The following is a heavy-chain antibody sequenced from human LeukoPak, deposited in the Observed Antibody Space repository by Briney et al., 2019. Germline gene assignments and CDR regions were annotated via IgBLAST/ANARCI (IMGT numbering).Heavy chain of an antibody. V-gene: IGHV3-30-3*01. D-gene: IGHD3-3*01. CDR1: GFTFSSYA. CDR2: ISYDGSNK. CDR3: ARVPFGVV. Sequence: GGSLRLSCAASGFTFSSYAMHWVRRAPGKGLEWVAVISYDGSNKYYADSVKGRFTISRDNSKNTLYLQMNSLRAEDTAVYYCARVPFGVVWGQGTMVTVSS. J-gene: IGHJ3*01.